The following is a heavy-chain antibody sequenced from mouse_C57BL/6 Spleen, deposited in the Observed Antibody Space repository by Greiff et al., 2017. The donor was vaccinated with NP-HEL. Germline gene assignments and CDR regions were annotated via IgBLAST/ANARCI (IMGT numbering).Heavy chain of an antibody. Sequence: EVMLVESGAELVKPGASVKLSCTASGFNIKDYYMHWVKQRTEQGLEWIGRIDPEDGETKYAPKFQGKATITADTSSNTAYLQLSSLTSEDTAVYYCVAIYYYGSSYFDYWGQGTTLTVSS. CDR3: VAIYYYGSSYFDY. CDR2: IDPEDGET. V-gene: IGHV14-2*01. CDR1: GFNIKDYY. D-gene: IGHD1-1*01. J-gene: IGHJ2*01.